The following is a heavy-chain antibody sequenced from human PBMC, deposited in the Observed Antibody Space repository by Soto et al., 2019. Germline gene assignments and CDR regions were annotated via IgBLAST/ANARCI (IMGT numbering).Heavy chain of an antibody. CDR2: ISAYNGNT. J-gene: IGHJ4*02. Sequence: GASVKVSCKASGYTFTSYGISWVRQAPGQGLEWMGWISAYNGNTNYAQKLQGRVTMTTDTSTSTAYMELRSLRSDDTAVYYCARVLEYYDSSGYSFGYWGQGTLVTVSS. CDR3: ARVLEYYDSSGYSFGY. CDR1: GYTFTSYG. V-gene: IGHV1-18*04. D-gene: IGHD3-22*01.